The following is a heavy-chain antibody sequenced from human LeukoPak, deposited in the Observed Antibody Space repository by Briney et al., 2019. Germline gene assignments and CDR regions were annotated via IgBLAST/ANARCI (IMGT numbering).Heavy chain of an antibody. CDR2: INPNSGGT. CDR3: ARGAPYPEQEGAAGNNFDY. Sequence: ASVKVSCKASGYTFTGYYMHWVRQAPGQGLEWMGWINPNSGGTNYAQKFQGRVTMTRDTSISTAYMELSSLRSEDTAVYYCARGAPYPEQEGAAGNNFDYWGQGTLVTVSS. D-gene: IGHD6-13*01. CDR1: GYTFTGYY. J-gene: IGHJ4*02. V-gene: IGHV1-2*02.